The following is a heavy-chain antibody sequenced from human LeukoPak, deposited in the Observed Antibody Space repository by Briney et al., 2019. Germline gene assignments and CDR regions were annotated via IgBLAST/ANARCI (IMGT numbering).Heavy chain of an antibody. CDR2: ISPRGGGT. CDR1: GFTFSSYE. Sequence: GGSLRLSCAASGFTFSSYEMNWVRQAPGKGLEWLSGISPRGGGTYYADSVKGRFTISRDDSKGTLSLQMNSLRVEDTAVYYCARDLAWGAFDYWGQGTLVSVSS. D-gene: IGHD7-27*01. V-gene: IGHV3-23*01. J-gene: IGHJ4*02. CDR3: ARDLAWGAFDY.